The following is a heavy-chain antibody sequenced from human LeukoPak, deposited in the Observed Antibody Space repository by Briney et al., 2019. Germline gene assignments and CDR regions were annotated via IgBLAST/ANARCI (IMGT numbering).Heavy chain of an antibody. CDR3: ARLSGYHFDY. Sequence: KPSETLSLTCGAYSGSLSDKYWSWIRQPPGKGLEWIGEINPSGRTNYNPSLKSRVTMSIDTSKNQLSLKLSSVTAADTAVYYCARLSGYHFDYWGQGALVTASS. J-gene: IGHJ4*02. CDR1: SGSLSDKY. D-gene: IGHD5-12*01. CDR2: INPSGRT. V-gene: IGHV4-34*01.